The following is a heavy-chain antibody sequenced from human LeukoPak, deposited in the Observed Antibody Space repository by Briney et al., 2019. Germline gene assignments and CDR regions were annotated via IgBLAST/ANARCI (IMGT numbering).Heavy chain of an antibody. CDR3: ARDVGYFGSGSYPNYFDY. V-gene: IGHV3-30*02. CDR2: IRYDGSNK. D-gene: IGHD3-10*01. J-gene: IGHJ4*02. CDR1: GFTFSSYG. Sequence: PGGSLRLSCAASGFTFSSYGMHWVRQAPGKGLEWVAFIRYDGSNKYYADSVKGRFTISRDNAKNSLYLQMNSLRAEDTAVYYCARDVGYFGSGSYPNYFDYWGQGILVTVSS.